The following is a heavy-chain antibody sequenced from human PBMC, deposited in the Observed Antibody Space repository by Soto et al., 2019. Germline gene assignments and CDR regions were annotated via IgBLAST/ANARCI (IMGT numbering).Heavy chain of an antibody. CDR2: IYYSGTT. J-gene: IGHJ4*02. Sequence: QVQLQESGPGLVKPSQTLSLTCTVSGGSISSADYYWSWIRQPPGKGLEWIGYIYYSGTTYYNPSLKSRVSISDDTSKNQFSLQLSSVTAADTAVYYCARLVPTTIHDSWGQGILFTVSS. CDR3: ARLVPTTIHDS. CDR1: GGSISSADYY. V-gene: IGHV4-30-4*01. D-gene: IGHD1-26*01.